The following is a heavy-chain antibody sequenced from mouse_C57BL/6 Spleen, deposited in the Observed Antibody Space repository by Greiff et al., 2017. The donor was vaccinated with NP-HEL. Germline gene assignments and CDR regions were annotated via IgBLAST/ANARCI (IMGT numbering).Heavy chain of an antibody. CDR1: GYTFTSYW. CDR2: IYPGSGST. CDR3: ARGNYNYAMDY. Sequence: QVQLKQPGAELVKPGASVKMSCKASGYTFTSYWITWVKQRPGQGLEWIGDIYPGSGSTNYNEKFKSKATLTVDTSSSTAYMQLSSLTSEDSAVYYCARGNYNYAMDYWGQGTSATVSS. V-gene: IGHV1-55*01. J-gene: IGHJ4*01. D-gene: IGHD2-1*01.